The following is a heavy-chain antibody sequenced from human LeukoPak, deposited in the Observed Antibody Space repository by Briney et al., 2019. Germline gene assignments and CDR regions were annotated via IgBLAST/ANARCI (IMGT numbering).Heavy chain of an antibody. CDR3: ARDSYY. Sequence: SETLSLTCTVSGGSISSYYWSWIRQPAGKGLEWVGRIYYSGNTNYNPSLTSRVTIAVDRSKNEFSLKLSSVTGGDTALLYYARDSYYWGQGTLVTVSS. J-gene: IGHJ4*02. CDR1: GGSISSYY. V-gene: IGHV4-4*07. CDR2: IYYSGNT.